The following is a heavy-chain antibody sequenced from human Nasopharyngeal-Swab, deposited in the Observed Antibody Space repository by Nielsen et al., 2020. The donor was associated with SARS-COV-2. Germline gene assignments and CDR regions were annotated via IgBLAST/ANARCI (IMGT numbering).Heavy chain of an antibody. D-gene: IGHD6-19*01. CDR2: IYYSGNT. J-gene: IGHJ4*01. Sequence: SETLSLTCTVSGASISSSNYYWGWIRQPLGKGLEWIGTIYYSGNTYFNPSLKSRVTMSVDTSKHQFSLNLSSVTAADTALYYCARHSSGWSFDYWDHGTLVTVSS. CDR1: GASISSSNYY. CDR3: ARHSSGWSFDY. V-gene: IGHV4-39*01.